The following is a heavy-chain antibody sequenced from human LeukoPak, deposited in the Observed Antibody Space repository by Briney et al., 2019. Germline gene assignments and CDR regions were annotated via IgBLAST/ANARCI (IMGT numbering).Heavy chain of an antibody. CDR2: ISWNSGSI. V-gene: IGHV3-9*01. CDR3: AKERSTSCLCLDP. Sequence: GRSLRLSCAASGFTFDDYAMRWVRQAPGKGLEWVSGISWNSGSIGYADSVKGRFTISRDNAKNSLYLQMNSLRAEDTALYYCAKERSTSCLCLDPWGQGTLVTVSS. D-gene: IGHD2-2*01. J-gene: IGHJ5*02. CDR1: GFTFDDYA.